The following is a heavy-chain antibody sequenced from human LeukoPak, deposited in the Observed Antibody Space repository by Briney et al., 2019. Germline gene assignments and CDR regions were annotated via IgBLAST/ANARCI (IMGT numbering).Heavy chain of an antibody. CDR3: AKDSYSSSWMYYYYMDV. CDR2: ISGRGGRT. CDR1: GFTFSSYA. V-gene: IGHV3-23*01. D-gene: IGHD6-13*01. J-gene: IGHJ6*03. Sequence: PGGSLRLSCAASGFTFSSYAMSWVRQAPGKGVEWVSAISGRGGRTYYADSVKGRFTISRDKDKNTLYLQMNSLRAEDTAVYYCAKDSYSSSWMYYYYMDVWGKGTTVTVSS.